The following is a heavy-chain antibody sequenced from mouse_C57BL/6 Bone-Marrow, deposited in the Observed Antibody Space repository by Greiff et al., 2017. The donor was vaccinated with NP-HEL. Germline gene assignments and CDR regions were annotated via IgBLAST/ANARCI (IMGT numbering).Heavy chain of an antibody. CDR1: GFNIKDDY. CDR2: IDPENGDT. V-gene: IGHV14-4*01. CDR3: TLITTVVDGYFDY. J-gene: IGHJ2*01. Sequence: EVQLQQSGAELVRPGASVKLSCTASGFNIKDDYMHWVKQRPEQGLEWIGWIDPENGDTEYASKFQGKATITADTSSNTAYLQLSSLTSEDTAVYYCTLITTVVDGYFDYWGRGTTLTVSS. D-gene: IGHD1-1*01.